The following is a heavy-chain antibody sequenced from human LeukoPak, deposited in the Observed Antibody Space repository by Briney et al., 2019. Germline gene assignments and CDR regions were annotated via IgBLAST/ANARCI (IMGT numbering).Heavy chain of an antibody. V-gene: IGHV6-1*01. CDR1: GDSVSSTNGA. D-gene: IGHD6-19*01. Sequence: SQTLSLTCAVSGDSVSSTNGAWDWIRQSPSRGLEWLGRTYHRSKWYNDYAESMDGRMTISQDTSKNQYSLHLNSVTPDDTAVYYCARDFGTTGWHTFDYWGQGTLVTVSS. CDR2: TYHRSKWYN. J-gene: IGHJ4*02. CDR3: ARDFGTTGWHTFDY.